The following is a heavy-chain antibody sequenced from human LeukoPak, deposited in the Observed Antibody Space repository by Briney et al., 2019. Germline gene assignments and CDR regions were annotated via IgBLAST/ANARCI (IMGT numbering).Heavy chain of an antibody. Sequence: SETLSLTGTVSGGSIISSGYHWGWVRQPPGKGLEWIGTISYSGNTDYNPSLRSRVTISVDTSNNQFSLRLGSVTAADTAVYHCARHCCSGPAKRVFDIWGQGTMVTVSS. J-gene: IGHJ3*02. CDR1: GGSIISSGYH. CDR2: ISYSGNT. D-gene: IGHD2-15*01. CDR3: ARHCCSGPAKRVFDI. V-gene: IGHV4-39*01.